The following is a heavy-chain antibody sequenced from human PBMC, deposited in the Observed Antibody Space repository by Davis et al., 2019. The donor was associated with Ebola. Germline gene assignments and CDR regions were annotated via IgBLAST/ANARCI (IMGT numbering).Heavy chain of an antibody. CDR1: GYTFTSYG. D-gene: IGHD2-15*01. CDR2: ISAYNGNT. J-gene: IGHJ4*02. Sequence: ASVKVSCKASGYTFTSYGISWVRQAPGQGLEWMGWISAYNGNTNYAQKLQGRVTMTTDTSTSTAYMELSSLKSEDTAVYFCARSAIAYCSGGSCYFDYWGQGTLVTVSS. V-gene: IGHV1-18*01. CDR3: ARSAIAYCSGGSCYFDY.